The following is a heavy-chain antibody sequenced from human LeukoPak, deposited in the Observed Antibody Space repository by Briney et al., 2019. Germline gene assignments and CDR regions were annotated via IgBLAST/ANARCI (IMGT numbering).Heavy chain of an antibody. CDR1: GDSISNYY. Sequence: SETLSLTCTVSGDSISNYYWSWIRQPPGKGLEWIGYIYYSGSTKYNPSLKSRVTILVDRSKNQFSLKLSSVTAADTAVYYCARDSIPQNWFDPWGQGTLVTVSS. V-gene: IGHV4-59*12. CDR2: IYYSGST. CDR3: ARDSIPQNWFDP. D-gene: IGHD2-2*02. J-gene: IGHJ5*02.